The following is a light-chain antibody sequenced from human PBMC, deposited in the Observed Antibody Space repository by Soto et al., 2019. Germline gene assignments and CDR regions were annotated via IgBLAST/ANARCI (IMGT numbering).Light chain of an antibody. CDR2: RNN. Sequence: QAVLTQPPSASVTPGQRVTISCSGSSSNIGSNYVYWYQQLPGTAPKLLIYRNNQRPPGVPDRFSGSKSGTSASLVISGLRSEDEADYYCAEWDDSLSGPYVFGTGTKVTVL. CDR3: AEWDDSLSGPYV. CDR1: SSNIGSNY. V-gene: IGLV1-47*01. J-gene: IGLJ1*01.